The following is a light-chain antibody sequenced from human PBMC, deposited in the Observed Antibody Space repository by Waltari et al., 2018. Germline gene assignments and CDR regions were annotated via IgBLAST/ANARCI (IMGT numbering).Light chain of an antibody. CDR2: EDN. Sequence: NFILTQPPSVSESPGKTVTISCTRSSGRIAVNYLQWYQQRPGSAPTIVIYEDNRRPSGVPDRFSGSIDSSSNSASLTISGLKTEDEADYYCQSYDYYNQAIVFGGGTKLTVL. CDR3: QSYDYYNQAIV. V-gene: IGLV6-57*04. J-gene: IGLJ3*02. CDR1: SGRIAVNY.